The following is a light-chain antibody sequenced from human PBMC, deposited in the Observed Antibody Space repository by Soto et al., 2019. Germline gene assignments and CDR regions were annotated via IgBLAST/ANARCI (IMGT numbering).Light chain of an antibody. CDR1: SSNIGSNY. CDR2: KTN. J-gene: IGLJ2*01. Sequence: QSVLTQPPSASGTPRQRVTISCSGTSSNIGSNYIYWYQHLPGTAPKLLIYKTNKRPSGVPDRFSGSKSGTSASLAISGLRSADEANYYCATWDDSLGGVVFGGGTKLTVL. V-gene: IGLV1-47*01. CDR3: ATWDDSLGGVV.